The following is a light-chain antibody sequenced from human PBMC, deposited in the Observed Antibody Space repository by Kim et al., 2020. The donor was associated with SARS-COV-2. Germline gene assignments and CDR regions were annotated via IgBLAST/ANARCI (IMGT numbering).Light chain of an antibody. V-gene: IGKV3-15*01. Sequence: PGANGHLSGRASQPVSSNFALYQQKPGQAPRILLFGASSTATGVPARFRGSGSGTDFTLTISSRQSEDFAVYYCQQYNNWPPWTFGQGTKVDIK. CDR2: GAS. CDR3: QQYNNWPPWT. J-gene: IGKJ1*01. CDR1: QPVSSN.